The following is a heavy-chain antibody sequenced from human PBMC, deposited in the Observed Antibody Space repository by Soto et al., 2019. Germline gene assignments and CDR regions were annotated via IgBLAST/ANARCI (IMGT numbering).Heavy chain of an antibody. CDR3: ARDWGGGTFDY. CDR2: ISYRGST. V-gene: IGHV4-59*01. D-gene: IGHD3-16*01. Sequence: PSETLSLTCTVSGGSINGYYWSWIRQPPGKGLEWIGYISYRGSTNYNPSLKSRVTISVDTSKNQFSLKSSSVTAADTAVYYCARDWGGGTFDYWGQGTLVTVSS. CDR1: GGSINGYY. J-gene: IGHJ4*02.